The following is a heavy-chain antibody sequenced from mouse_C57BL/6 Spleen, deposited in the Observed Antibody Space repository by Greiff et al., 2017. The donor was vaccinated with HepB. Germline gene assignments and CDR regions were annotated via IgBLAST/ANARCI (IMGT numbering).Heavy chain of an antibody. V-gene: IGHV6-3*01. CDR3: TDGYYFAWFAY. J-gene: IGHJ3*01. CDR1: GFTFSNYW. Sequence: EVQRVESGGGLVQPGGSMKLSCVASGFTFSNYWMNWVRQSPEKGLEWVAQIRLKSDNYATHYAESVKGRFTISRDDSKSSVYLQMNNLRAEDTGIYYCTDGYYFAWFAYWGQGTLVTVSA. D-gene: IGHD2-3*01. CDR2: IRLKSDNYAT.